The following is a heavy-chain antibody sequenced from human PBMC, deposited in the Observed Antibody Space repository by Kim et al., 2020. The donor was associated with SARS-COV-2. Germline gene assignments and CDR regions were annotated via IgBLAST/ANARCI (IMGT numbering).Heavy chain of an antibody. CDR3: ARMCCPTYDYVWGSYRNWYFDL. J-gene: IGHJ2*01. D-gene: IGHD3-16*02. CDR2: IYPGDSDT. Sequence: GESLKISCKGSGYSFTSYWIGWVRQMPGKGLEWMGIIYPGDSDTRYSTSFQGQVTISADKSISTAYLQWSSLKASDTAMYYCARMCCPTYDYVWGSYRNWYFDLWGRGTLVTVSS. V-gene: IGHV5-51*01. CDR1: GYSFTSYW.